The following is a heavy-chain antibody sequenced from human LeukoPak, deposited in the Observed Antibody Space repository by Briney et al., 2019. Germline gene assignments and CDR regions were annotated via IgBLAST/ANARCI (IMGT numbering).Heavy chain of an antibody. Sequence: PGGSLRLSCSASRFTFSSYTMNWVRQAPGKGLEWVSSIDPSSTYIYYADSVKGRFTISRDNAQNSLYLEMDSLRAEDTAVYYCARTIYYYESTSYFSDAFDVWGQGTMVTVSS. CDR2: IDPSSTYI. D-gene: IGHD3-22*01. J-gene: IGHJ3*01. CDR3: ARTIYYYESTSYFSDAFDV. V-gene: IGHV3-21*01. CDR1: RFTFSSYT.